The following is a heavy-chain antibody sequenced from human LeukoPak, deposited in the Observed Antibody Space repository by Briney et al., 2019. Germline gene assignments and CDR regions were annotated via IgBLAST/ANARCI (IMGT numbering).Heavy chain of an antibody. J-gene: IGHJ3*02. CDR3: ARIPLVWSSPKGAFDI. CDR2: IYHSGST. D-gene: IGHD3-10*01. V-gene: IGHV4-4*02. CDR1: GGSISSSNW. Sequence: PSETLSLTCAVSGGSISSSNWWSWVRQPPGKGLDWIGEIYHSGSTNYNPSLKSRVTISVDKSKIQFSLKVSSVTAADTAVYYCARIPLVWSSPKGAFDIWGQGTMVTVSS.